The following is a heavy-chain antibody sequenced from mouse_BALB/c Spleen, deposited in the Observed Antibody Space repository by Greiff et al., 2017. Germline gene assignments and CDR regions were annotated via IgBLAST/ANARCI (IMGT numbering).Heavy chain of an antibody. J-gene: IGHJ4*01. Sequence: EVKLQESGPGLVKPSQSLSLTCSVTGYSITSGYYWNWIRQFPGNKLEWMGYISYDGSNNYNPSLKNRISITRDTSKNQFFLKLNSVTTEDTATYYCASGNRYDDAMDYWGQGTSVTVSS. D-gene: IGHD2-14*01. CDR3: ASGNRYDDAMDY. CDR2: ISYDGSN. V-gene: IGHV3-6*02. CDR1: GYSITSGYY.